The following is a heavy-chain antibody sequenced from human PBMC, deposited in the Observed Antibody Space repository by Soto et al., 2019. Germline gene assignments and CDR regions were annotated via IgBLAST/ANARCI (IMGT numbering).Heavy chain of an antibody. CDR1: GGSFSGYY. CDR3: ARGPHSLRYYYYYMDV. D-gene: IGHD2-21*01. J-gene: IGHJ6*03. V-gene: IGHV4-34*01. Sequence: SETLSLTCAVYGGSFSGYYWSWIRQPPGKGLEWIGEINHSGSTNYNPSLKSRVTISVDTSKNQFSLKLSSVTAADTAVYYCARGPHSLRYYYYYMDVWGKGTTVTVSS. CDR2: INHSGST.